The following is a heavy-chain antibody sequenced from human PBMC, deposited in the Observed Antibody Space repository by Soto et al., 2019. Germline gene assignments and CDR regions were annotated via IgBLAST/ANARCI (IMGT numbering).Heavy chain of an antibody. D-gene: IGHD6-13*01. CDR1: GGSINNYW. J-gene: IGHJ5*02. CDR3: VRDMPAAGTDWFDP. CDR2: LHSTGAT. Sequence: SETLSLTCTVSGGSINNYWWSWIRQAADKRLEWIGRLHSTGATNYNPSLRSRVTMSVDKSKNQFSLNLASVTAADTAVYYCVRDMPAAGTDWFDPWGQGTLVTVSS. V-gene: IGHV4-4*07.